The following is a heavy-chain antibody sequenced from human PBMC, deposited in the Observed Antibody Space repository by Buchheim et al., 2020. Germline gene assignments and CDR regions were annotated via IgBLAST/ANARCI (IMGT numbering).Heavy chain of an antibody. J-gene: IGHJ6*02. V-gene: IGHV3-74*01. Sequence: EVQLVESGGGLNQPGGSLRLSCAASGFAFRSYWMHWVRQAPGQGLVWVSRINTDGSSANYADSVKGRFTISRDNAKNTLSLQMNSLRAEDTAVYYCARDREYSSGWSYYYGMDVWGQGTT. CDR1: GFAFRSYW. CDR2: INTDGSSA. D-gene: IGHD6-19*01. CDR3: ARDREYSSGWSYYYGMDV.